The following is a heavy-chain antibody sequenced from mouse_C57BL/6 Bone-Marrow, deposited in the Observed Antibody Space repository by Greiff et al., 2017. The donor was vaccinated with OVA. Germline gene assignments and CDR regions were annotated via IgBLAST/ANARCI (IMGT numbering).Heavy chain of an antibody. CDR1: GYTFTSYD. D-gene: IGHD1-1*01. J-gene: IGHJ2*01. CDR3: ARYPSYYGSSYEYYFDY. CDR2: IYPRDGST. V-gene: IGHV1-85*01. Sequence: QVQLQQSGPELVKPGASVKLSCKASGYTFTSYDINWVKQRPGQGLEWIGWIYPRDGSTKYNEKFKGKATLTVDTSSSTAYMELHSLTSEVSAVYFCARYPSYYGSSYEYYFDYWGQGTTLTVSS.